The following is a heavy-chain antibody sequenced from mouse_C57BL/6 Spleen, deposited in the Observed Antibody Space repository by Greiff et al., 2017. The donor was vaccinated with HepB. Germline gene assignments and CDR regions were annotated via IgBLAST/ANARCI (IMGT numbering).Heavy chain of an antibody. D-gene: IGHD2-1*01. Sequence: EVQLVESEGGLVQPGSSMKLSCTASGFTFSDYYMAWVRQVPEKGLEWVANINYDGSSTYYLDSLKSRFIISRDNAKNILYLQMSSLKSEDTATYYWARDRGNLYYFDYWGQGTTLTVSS. CDR1: GFTFSDYY. J-gene: IGHJ2*01. V-gene: IGHV5-16*01. CDR2: INYDGSST. CDR3: ARDRGNLYYFDY.